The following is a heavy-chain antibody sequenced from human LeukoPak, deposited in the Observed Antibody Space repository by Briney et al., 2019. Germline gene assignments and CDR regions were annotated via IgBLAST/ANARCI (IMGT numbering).Heavy chain of an antibody. CDR2: IIPIFGTA. Sequence: ASAKVSCKASGGTFSSYAISWVRQAPGQGLEWMGGIIPIFGTANYAQKFQGRVTITADESTSTAYMELSSLRSEDTAVYYCASSQYCSSTSCYIYFDYWGQGTLVTVSS. D-gene: IGHD2-2*01. J-gene: IGHJ4*02. CDR3: ASSQYCSSTSCYIYFDY. CDR1: GGTFSSYA. V-gene: IGHV1-69*13.